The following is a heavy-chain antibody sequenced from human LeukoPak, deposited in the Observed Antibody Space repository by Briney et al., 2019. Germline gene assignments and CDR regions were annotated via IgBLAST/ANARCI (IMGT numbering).Heavy chain of an antibody. V-gene: IGHV3-23*01. CDR1: GFTFSNYA. D-gene: IGHD2-21*01. CDR3: ARGPGRVIFAY. J-gene: IGHJ4*02. CDR2: ISGSGGST. Sequence: PGGSLRLSCAASGFTFSNYAMSWVRQAPGKGLEWVSGISGSGGSTYYADSVKGRFTISRDNSKNTLYLQMNSLRAEDTAVYYCARGPGRVIFAYWGQGTLATVSS.